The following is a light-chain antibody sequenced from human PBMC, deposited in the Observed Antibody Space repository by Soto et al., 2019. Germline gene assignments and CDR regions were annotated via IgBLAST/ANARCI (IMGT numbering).Light chain of an antibody. J-gene: IGKJ1*01. CDR3: QKYNRAPRT. V-gene: IGKV1-27*01. CDR2: GAS. Sequence: DIQMTQSPPSLSASVGDRVTITCRASQGVGNYLAWYQQKPGKVPKLLIYGASTLQSGVPSRFSGSGSGTDFTLTISSLRPEDFATSYCQKYNRAPRTFGPGTKVDIK. CDR1: QGVGNY.